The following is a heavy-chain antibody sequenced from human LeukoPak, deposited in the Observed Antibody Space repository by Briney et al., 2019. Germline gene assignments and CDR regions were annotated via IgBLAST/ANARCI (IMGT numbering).Heavy chain of an antibody. Sequence: SETLSLTCTVSGGSISSYYWSWIRQPPGKGLEWIRYIYYSGSTNYNPSLKSRVTISVDTSKNQFSLKLSSVTAADTAVYYCARVVMHVDTAMVYYFDYWGQGTLVTVSS. CDR2: IYYSGST. CDR3: ARVVMHVDTAMVYYFDY. V-gene: IGHV4-59*01. CDR1: GGSISSYY. J-gene: IGHJ4*02. D-gene: IGHD5-18*01.